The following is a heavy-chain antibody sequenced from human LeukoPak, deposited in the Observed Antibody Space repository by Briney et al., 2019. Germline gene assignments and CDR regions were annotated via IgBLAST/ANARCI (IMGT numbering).Heavy chain of an antibody. CDR2: IYYSGST. CDR3: ARDRGSSGSWYFDL. Sequence: SETLSLTCTVSGGSVSSGSYYWRWLRQPPGKGLEWIGYIYYSGSTNYNPSLKSRVTISVDTSKNQFSLKLSSVTAADTAAYYCARDRGSSGSWYFDLWGRGTLVTVSS. V-gene: IGHV4-61*01. J-gene: IGHJ2*01. CDR1: GGSVSSGSYY. D-gene: IGHD6-19*01.